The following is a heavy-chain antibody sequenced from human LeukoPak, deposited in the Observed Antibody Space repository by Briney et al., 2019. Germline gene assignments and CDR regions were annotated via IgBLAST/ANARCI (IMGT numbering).Heavy chain of an antibody. V-gene: IGHV4-39*07. Sequence: KPSETLSLTCTVSGGSISSSSYYWGWIRQPPGKGLEWIGSIYYSGSTYYNPSLKSRVTISVDTSKNQFSLKLSSVTAADTAVYYCARDKAVAGPPVKFDYWGQGTLVTVSS. CDR2: IYYSGST. J-gene: IGHJ4*02. CDR3: ARDKAVAGPPVKFDY. D-gene: IGHD6-19*01. CDR1: GGSISSSSYY.